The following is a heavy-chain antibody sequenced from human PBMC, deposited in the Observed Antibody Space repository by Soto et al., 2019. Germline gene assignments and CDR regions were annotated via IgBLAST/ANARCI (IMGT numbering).Heavy chain of an antibody. CDR2: IIPIFGTA. J-gene: IGHJ4*02. CDR1: GGTFSSYA. D-gene: IGHD6-19*01. V-gene: IGHV1-69*13. CDR3: AKTHSGWYTPFDS. Sequence: GASVKVSCKASGGTFSSYAISWVRQAPGQGLEWMGGIIPIFGTANYAQKFQGRVTITADESTSTAYMELNSLRAEDTAVYYCAKTHSGWYTPFDSWGQGTLVTVSS.